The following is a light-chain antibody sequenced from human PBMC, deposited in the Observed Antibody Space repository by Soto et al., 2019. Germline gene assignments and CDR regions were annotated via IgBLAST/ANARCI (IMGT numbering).Light chain of an antibody. CDR2: EGS. CDR1: SSDVGSYNL. CDR3: CSYAGSRTFEDVV. V-gene: IGLV2-23*03. Sequence: QSVLTQPASVSGSPGQAITISCTGTSSDVGSYNLVSWYQQHPGKAPKLMIYEGSKRPSGVSNRFSGSKSGNTASLTISGLQAEDEADYYCCSYAGSRTFEDVVFGGGTKLTVL. J-gene: IGLJ2*01.